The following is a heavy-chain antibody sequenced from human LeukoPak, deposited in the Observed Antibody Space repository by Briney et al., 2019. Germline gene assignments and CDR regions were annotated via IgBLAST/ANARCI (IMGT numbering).Heavy chain of an antibody. CDR2: INPNSGGT. D-gene: IGHD3-16*01. CDR1: GYTFTGYY. CDR3: ARDGLGDYYYYGMDV. J-gene: IGHJ6*02. V-gene: IGHV1-2*02. Sequence: GASVKVSCKASGYTFTGYYMHWVRQAPGQGLEWVGCINPNSGGTNYAQKFQGRVTKTRDTSISTAYMELSRLRSDDTAVYYCARDGLGDYYYYGMDVWGQGTTVTVSS.